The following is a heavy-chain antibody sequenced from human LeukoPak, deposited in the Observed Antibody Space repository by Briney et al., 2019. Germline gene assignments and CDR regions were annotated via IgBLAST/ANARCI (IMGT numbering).Heavy chain of an antibody. Sequence: SQTLSLTCTVSGGSISSGSYYRSWIRQPAGKGLEWIGRIDTSGSTNYNPSLKSRVTMSADTYKKQFSLKLSSVTAADTAVYYCASGGDPGLFGYWGQGTLVTVSS. D-gene: IGHD2-21*01. CDR1: GGSISSGSYY. V-gene: IGHV4-61*02. J-gene: IGHJ4*02. CDR2: IDTSGST. CDR3: ASGGDPGLFGY.